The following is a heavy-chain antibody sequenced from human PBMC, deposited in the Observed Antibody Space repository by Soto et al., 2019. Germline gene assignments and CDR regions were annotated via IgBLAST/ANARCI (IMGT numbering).Heavy chain of an antibody. CDR3: ARGRRSPTVYYGLDV. J-gene: IGHJ6*02. Sequence: SETLSLTCSVSGDSVSSYYWSWIRQPPGKGLEWIGYVYYDGSTNYNPSLETRVTISIDTSKNQVSLKLNSVTAADTAVYHCARGRRSPTVYYGLDVWGQGPTVTVSS. D-gene: IGHD1-26*01. V-gene: IGHV4-59*02. CDR1: GDSVSSYY. CDR2: VYYDGST.